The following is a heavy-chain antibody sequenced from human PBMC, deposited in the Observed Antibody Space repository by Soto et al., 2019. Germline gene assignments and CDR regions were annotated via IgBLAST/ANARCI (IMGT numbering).Heavy chain of an antibody. Sequence: SETLSLTCTVSGGSISSYYWSWIRQPPGKGLEWIGYIYYSGSTNYNPSLKSRVTISVDTSKNQFSLKLSSVTAADTAVYYCARDSGFFYFDYWGQGTLVTDSS. CDR2: IYYSGST. D-gene: IGHD1-26*01. V-gene: IGHV4-59*01. CDR1: GGSISSYY. CDR3: ARDSGFFYFDY. J-gene: IGHJ4*02.